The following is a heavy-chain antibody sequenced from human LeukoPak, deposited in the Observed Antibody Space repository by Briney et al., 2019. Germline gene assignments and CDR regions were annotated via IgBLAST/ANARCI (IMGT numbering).Heavy chain of an antibody. J-gene: IGHJ4*02. CDR1: GFTFSSSA. D-gene: IGHD6-19*01. V-gene: IGHV3-23*01. Sequence: PGGSLRLSCAASGFTFSSSAMSWVRQAPGKGPEWLSGISGSGGGTYYADSVRGRFTISRDDSKNTLYLQMHSLRAEDTAVYYCAKSGGSSGWLYWGQGTLVTVSS. CDR2: ISGSGGGT. CDR3: AKSGGSSGWLY.